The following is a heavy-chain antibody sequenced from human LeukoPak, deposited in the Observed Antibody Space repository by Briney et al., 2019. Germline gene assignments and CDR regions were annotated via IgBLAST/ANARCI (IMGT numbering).Heavy chain of an antibody. J-gene: IGHJ4*02. D-gene: IGHD3-3*01. Sequence: ASVKVSCKASGYTFTCYYMHWVRQAPGQGLEWMGWINPNSGGTNYAQKFQGRVTMTRDTSISTAYMELSRLRSDDTAVYYCARDLIFGVVADDDYWGQGTLVTVSS. CDR2: INPNSGGT. CDR1: GYTFTCYY. V-gene: IGHV1-2*02. CDR3: ARDLIFGVVADDDY.